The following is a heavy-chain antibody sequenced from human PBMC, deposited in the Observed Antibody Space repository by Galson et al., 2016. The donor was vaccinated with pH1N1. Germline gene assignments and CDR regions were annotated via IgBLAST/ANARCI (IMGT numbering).Heavy chain of an antibody. CDR2: ILIPVLGST. D-gene: IGHD6-19*01. J-gene: IGHJ4*02. Sequence: SVKVSCKASGGTFSDYAITWVRQAPGQGLEWMSGILIPVLGSTYYAQNFKGRVTITADRSTTTSYMEIHYLTSDDTAVYFCARNTSGRYADWGQGTLVTVSS. CDR1: GGTFSDYA. V-gene: IGHV1-69*10. CDR3: ARNTSGRYAD.